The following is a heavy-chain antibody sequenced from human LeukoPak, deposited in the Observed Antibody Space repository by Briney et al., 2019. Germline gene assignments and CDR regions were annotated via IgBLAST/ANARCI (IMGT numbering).Heavy chain of an antibody. D-gene: IGHD4-17*01. CDR2: ISNSGGST. J-gene: IGHJ4*02. CDR3: AKDHLTFTVTDYPSFDY. V-gene: IGHV3-23*01. Sequence: LAGGSLRLSCAASGFTVSSNYMSWVRQAPGKGLEWVSTISNSGGSTYCADSVKGRFTVSRDRSKSSLYLQMNSLRVEDTAVYYCAKDHLTFTVTDYPSFDYWGQGVLVTVSS. CDR1: GFTVSSNY.